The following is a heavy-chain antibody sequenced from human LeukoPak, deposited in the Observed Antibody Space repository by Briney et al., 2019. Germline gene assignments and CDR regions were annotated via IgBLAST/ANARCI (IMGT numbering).Heavy chain of an antibody. D-gene: IGHD3-10*01. CDR3: ARRPYYYGSGSPINY. CDR1: GGSFSGYY. J-gene: IGHJ4*02. CDR2: INHSGST. V-gene: IGHV4-34*01. Sequence: PSETLSLTCAVYGGSFSGYYWSWIRQPPGKGLEWIGEINHSGSTNYNPSLKSRVTISVDTSKNQFSLKLSSVTAADTAVYYCARRPYYYGSGSPINYWGQGTLVTVSS.